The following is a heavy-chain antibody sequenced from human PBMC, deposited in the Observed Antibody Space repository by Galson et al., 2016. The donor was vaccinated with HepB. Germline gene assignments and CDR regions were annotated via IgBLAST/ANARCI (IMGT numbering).Heavy chain of an antibody. D-gene: IGHD3-22*01. V-gene: IGHV3-23*01. Sequence: SLRLSCAVSGFTFSSYAMSWVRQAPGKGLEWVSGISGSGGSTYYADSVKGRFTISRDNSKNTLYLQMNSLRVEDTAVYYWVRERWAMIRGHFDYWGRGTLVTVSS. CDR2: ISGSGGST. CDR3: VRERWAMIRGHFDY. CDR1: GFTFSSYA. J-gene: IGHJ4*02.